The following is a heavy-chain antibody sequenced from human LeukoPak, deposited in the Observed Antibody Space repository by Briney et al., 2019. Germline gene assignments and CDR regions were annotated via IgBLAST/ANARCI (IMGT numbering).Heavy chain of an antibody. V-gene: IGHV3-23*01. J-gene: IGHJ4*02. CDR3: AKGPTYYYDSSGYYYLDY. CDR1: GFTFSNYA. D-gene: IGHD3-22*01. Sequence: GGSLRLSCAASGFTFSNYAMSWVRQAPGKGLEWVSAISGSGGSTYYADSVKGRFTISRDNSKNTLYLQMNSLRAEDTAVYYCAKGPTYYYDSSGYYYLDYWGQGTLVTVSS. CDR2: ISGSGGST.